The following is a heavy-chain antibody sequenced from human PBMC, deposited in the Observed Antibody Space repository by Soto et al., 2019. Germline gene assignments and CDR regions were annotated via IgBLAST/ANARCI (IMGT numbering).Heavy chain of an antibody. CDR1: GGSFSGYY. CDR3: ARAVADRSDSSGYYFDY. V-gene: IGHV4-34*01. Sequence: SETLSLTCAVYGGSFSGYYWTWIRQPPGTRLEWIGEINHSGSTNYNPSLKSRVTISVDTSKHQFSLKLSSVTAADTAVYYCARAVADRSDSSGYYFDYWGQGTLVTVSS. J-gene: IGHJ4*02. CDR2: INHSGST. D-gene: IGHD3-22*01.